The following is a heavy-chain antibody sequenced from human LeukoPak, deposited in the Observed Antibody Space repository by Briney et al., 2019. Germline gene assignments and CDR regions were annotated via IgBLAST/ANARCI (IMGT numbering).Heavy chain of an antibody. D-gene: IGHD5-12*01. Sequence: PGGSLRLSCVASGFTFRNYAMSWVSQAPGKGLEWVSSISGSGGTTYYTDSVKGRFTISRDNSKSTLYLQMNSLRVEDTAVYYCAKARGYSGHDYLGSFDYWGQGTLVTVSS. CDR1: GFTFRNYA. J-gene: IGHJ4*02. V-gene: IGHV3-23*01. CDR3: AKARGYSGHDYLGSFDY. CDR2: ISGSGGTT.